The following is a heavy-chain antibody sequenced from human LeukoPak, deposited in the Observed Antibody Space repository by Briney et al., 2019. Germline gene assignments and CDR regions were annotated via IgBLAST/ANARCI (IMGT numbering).Heavy chain of an antibody. J-gene: IGHJ5*02. Sequence: ESGPTLVKPTQTLTLTCTFAGFSLSTSGVGVGWIRQPPGEALEWLALIYYNGDKRYSPSLKSRLTITKDASKNQVVLTMTNMDPVDTATYYCARLTLSYDFWSSPDPWGQGTLVTVSS. D-gene: IGHD3-3*01. CDR3: ARLTLSYDFWSSPDP. V-gene: IGHV2-5*01. CDR2: IYYNGDK. CDR1: GFSLSTSGVG.